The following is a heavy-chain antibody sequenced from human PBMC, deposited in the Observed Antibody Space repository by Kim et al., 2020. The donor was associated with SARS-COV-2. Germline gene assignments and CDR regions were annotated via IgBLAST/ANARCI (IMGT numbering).Heavy chain of an antibody. CDR3: AREGYSSSSSGDS. D-gene: IGHD6-6*01. V-gene: IGHV3-30*01. J-gene: IGHJ4*02. Sequence: DSLKGRFTISRDNSKHTLYLQMNSLSAEDTTVYYCAREGYSSSSSGDSWGQGTLVTVSS.